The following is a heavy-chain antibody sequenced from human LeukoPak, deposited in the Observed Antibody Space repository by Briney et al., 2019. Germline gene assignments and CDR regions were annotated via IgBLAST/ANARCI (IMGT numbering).Heavy chain of an antibody. J-gene: IGHJ4*02. CDR1: GFTFSSYW. CDR2: INSDGSST. D-gene: IGHD4-17*01. V-gene: IGHV3-74*01. CDR3: ARVRDYGEAGDY. Sequence: PGGSLRLSCAASGFTFSSYWMHWVRQAPRKGLVWVSRINSDGSSTSYADSVKGRFTISRDNVKNTLYLQMNSLRAEDTAVYYCARVRDYGEAGDYWGQGTLVTVSS.